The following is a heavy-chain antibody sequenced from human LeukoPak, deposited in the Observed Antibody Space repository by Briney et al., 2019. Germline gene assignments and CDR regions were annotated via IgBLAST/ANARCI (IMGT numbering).Heavy chain of an antibody. V-gene: IGHV4-34*01. CDR2: INHSGST. CDR1: GGSFSGYY. Sequence: SETLSLTCAVYGGSFSGYYWSWIRQPPGKGLEWIGEINHSGSTNYNPSLKSRVTISVDTSKNQFPLKLSSVTAADTAVYYCARASSGSPYYFDYWGQGTLVTVSS. D-gene: IGHD6-19*01. CDR3: ARASSGSPYYFDY. J-gene: IGHJ4*02.